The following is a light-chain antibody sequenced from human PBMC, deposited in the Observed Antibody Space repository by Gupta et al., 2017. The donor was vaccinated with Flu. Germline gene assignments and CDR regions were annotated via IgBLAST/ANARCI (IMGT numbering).Light chain of an antibody. CDR3: QQSAVSPPT. CDR1: QSVRDNY. CDR2: RAS. Sequence: EIVLTQSPATLSLSPGERATLSCRASQSVRDNYLAWYQQKPGQAPRLLIFRASSRSSAIPDSFSGSGSGTDFTLTISRLEPEDFAVYYCQQSAVSPPTFGGGTKVEI. J-gene: IGKJ4*01. V-gene: IGKV3-20*01.